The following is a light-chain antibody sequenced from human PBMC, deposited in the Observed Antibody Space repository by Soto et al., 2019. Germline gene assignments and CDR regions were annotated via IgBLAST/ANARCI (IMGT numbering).Light chain of an antibody. V-gene: IGKV1-39*01. CDR2: LAS. CDR1: QSISSY. Sequence: PMTQSPSSLSASVGDRVTITCRASQSISSYLNWYQQKPGKAPKLLIYLASSLQSGVPSRFSGSGSGTDFTLTISSLQPEDFATYYCQQSYSTPYTFGQGTKLGIK. CDR3: QQSYSTPYT. J-gene: IGKJ2*01.